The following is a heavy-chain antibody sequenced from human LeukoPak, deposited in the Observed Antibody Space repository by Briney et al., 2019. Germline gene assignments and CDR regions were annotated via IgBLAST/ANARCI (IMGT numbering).Heavy chain of an antibody. Sequence: KASETLSLTCAVYGGSFSGYYWSWIRQPPGKGLEWIGEINHSGSSNYNPSLKSRVTISVDTSKNQFSLKLSSVTAADTAVYYCARHGTTYYDFWSGPRFDYWGQGTLVTVSS. CDR2: INHSGSS. V-gene: IGHV4-34*01. CDR3: ARHGTTYYDFWSGPRFDY. D-gene: IGHD3-3*01. CDR1: GGSFSGYY. J-gene: IGHJ4*02.